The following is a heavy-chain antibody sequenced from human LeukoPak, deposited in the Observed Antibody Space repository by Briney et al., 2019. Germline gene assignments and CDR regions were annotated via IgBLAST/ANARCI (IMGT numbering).Heavy chain of an antibody. Sequence: SETLSLTCTVSGGSISSSSYYWGWIRQPPGKGLKWIASIYYSGTTSYNPSLQSRVSLSVDTSNNQFSLNLNSVTAADTAVYYCARHHQCSHWKYYFDCWGQGTLVTVSS. V-gene: IGHV4-39*01. CDR1: GGSISSSSYY. CDR3: ARHHQCSHWKYYFDC. CDR2: IYYSGTT. J-gene: IGHJ4*01. D-gene: IGHD1-1*01.